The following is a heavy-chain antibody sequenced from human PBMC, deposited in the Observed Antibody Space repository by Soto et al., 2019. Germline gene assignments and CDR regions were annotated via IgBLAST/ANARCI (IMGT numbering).Heavy chain of an antibody. CDR1: GGSISSYY. D-gene: IGHD4-17*01. J-gene: IGHJ3*02. CDR2: IYYSGST. V-gene: IGHV4-59*08. CDR3: ARLHYGDYGYAFDI. Sequence: QVQLQESGPGLVKPSETLSLTCTVSGGSISSYYWSWIRQPPGKGLEWIGYIYYSGSTNYNPSLKSRVTISVDTSKHQCSLKLSSVTAADTAVYYCARLHYGDYGYAFDIWGQGTMVTVSS.